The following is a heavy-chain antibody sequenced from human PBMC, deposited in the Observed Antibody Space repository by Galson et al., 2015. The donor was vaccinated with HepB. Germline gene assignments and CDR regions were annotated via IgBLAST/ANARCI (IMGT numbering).Heavy chain of an antibody. Sequence: RLSCAASGFTFSSYSMNWVRQAPGKGLEWVSYISSSSSTIYYADSVKGRFTISRDNAKNSLYLQMNSLRAEDTAAYYCARDSGSGSYPYYYYGMDVWGQGTTVTVSS. CDR2: ISSSSSTI. CDR1: GFTFSSYS. V-gene: IGHV3-48*04. CDR3: ARDSGSGSYPYYYYGMDV. J-gene: IGHJ6*02. D-gene: IGHD3-10*01.